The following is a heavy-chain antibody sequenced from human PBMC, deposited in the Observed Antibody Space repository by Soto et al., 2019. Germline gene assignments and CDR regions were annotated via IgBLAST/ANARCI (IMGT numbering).Heavy chain of an antibody. CDR2: IYYSGST. CDR1: GGSISSSSYY. CDR3: ARHLSSSFNYYYYMDV. D-gene: IGHD6-6*01. V-gene: IGHV4-39*01. J-gene: IGHJ6*03. Sequence: SETLSLTCTVSGGSISSSSYYWGWIRQPPGKGLEWIGSIYYSGSTYYNPSLKSRVTISVDTSKNQFSLKLSSVTAADTAVYYCARHLSSSFNYYYYMDVWGKGTTVTVSS.